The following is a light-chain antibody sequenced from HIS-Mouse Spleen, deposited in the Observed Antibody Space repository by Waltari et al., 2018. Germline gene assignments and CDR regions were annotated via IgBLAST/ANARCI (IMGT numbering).Light chain of an antibody. J-gene: IGKJ5*01. CDR3: QQFNSYPPRWA. CDR1: QGISSA. CDR2: DAS. Sequence: AIQLTQSPSSLSASVGDRVTITCRASQGISSALAWYQQKPGKAPKLLIYDASSLESGVPSRFSGSGSGTDFTLTISSLQPEDFATYYCQQFNSYPPRWALGQGTRLEIK. V-gene: IGKV1-13*02.